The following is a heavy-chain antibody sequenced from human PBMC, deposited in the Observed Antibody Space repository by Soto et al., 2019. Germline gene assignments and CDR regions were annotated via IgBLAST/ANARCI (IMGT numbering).Heavy chain of an antibody. Sequence: PGGSLRLSCAASGFTFSSYSMNWVRQAPGKGLEWVSSISSSSSYIYYADSVKGRFTISRDNAKNSLYLQMTSLRAEDTAVYYFARSIGPHRTGPQTNVFDFWGKGTMVPVSS. V-gene: IGHV3-21*01. CDR2: ISSSSSYI. J-gene: IGHJ3*01. D-gene: IGHD1-26*01. CDR1: GFTFSSYS. CDR3: ARSIGPHRTGPQTNVFDF.